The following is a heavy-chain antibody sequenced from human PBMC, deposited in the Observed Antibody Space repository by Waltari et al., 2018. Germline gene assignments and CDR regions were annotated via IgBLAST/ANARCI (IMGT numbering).Heavy chain of an antibody. J-gene: IGHJ4*02. D-gene: IGHD1-26*01. CDR3: ARGWEELTD. Sequence: QVQLQESGPGLVKPSETLSLTCTVSGDSLSTFYWSWIRQPPGKGLEWIGYIYTSGSTSYNPSLKSRVTISVDTSKNQFSLRLNSVTAADTAVYYCARGWEELTDWGQGTLVTVSS. CDR2: IYTSGST. CDR1: GDSLSTFY. V-gene: IGHV4-4*09.